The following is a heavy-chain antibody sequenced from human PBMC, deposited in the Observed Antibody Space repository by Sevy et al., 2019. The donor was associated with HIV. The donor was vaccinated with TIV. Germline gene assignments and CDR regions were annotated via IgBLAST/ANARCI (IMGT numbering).Heavy chain of an antibody. D-gene: IGHD2-2*01. Sequence: GGSLRLSCAASGFTFGDFWMTWVRQAPGKGLEWVANIKRDGGEKYYVPSVKGRFTISRDNAKSSLYLQMKSLGAEDTAVYYCARDCNSNTCLWGLDVWGQGTTVTVSS. CDR3: ARDCNSNTCLWGLDV. J-gene: IGHJ6*02. CDR2: IKRDGGEK. V-gene: IGHV3-7*03. CDR1: GFTFGDFW.